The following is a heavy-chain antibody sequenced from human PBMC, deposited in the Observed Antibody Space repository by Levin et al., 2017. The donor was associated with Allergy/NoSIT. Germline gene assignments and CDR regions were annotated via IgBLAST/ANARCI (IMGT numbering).Heavy chain of an antibody. D-gene: IGHD3-10*01. CDR2: IYPGDSDT. J-gene: IGHJ6*03. CDR1: GYSFTSYW. Sequence: GESLKISCQGSGYSFTSYWIGWVRQMPGKGLEWMGIIYPGDSDTRYSPSFQGQVTISADKSISTAYLQWSSLKASDTAMYYCARSRITMVRGANYYYMDVWGKGTTVTVSS. CDR3: ARSRITMVRGANYYYMDV. V-gene: IGHV5-51*01.